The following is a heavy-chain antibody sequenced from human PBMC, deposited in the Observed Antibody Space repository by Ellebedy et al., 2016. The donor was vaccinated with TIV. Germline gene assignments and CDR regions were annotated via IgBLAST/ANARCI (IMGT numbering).Heavy chain of an antibody. D-gene: IGHD1-1*01. V-gene: IGHV4-39*07. CDR3: ARGRTTIETKPNYFDS. Sequence: SETLSLXXTVSGGSINSGSYYWGWIRQPPGKGLEWIGEINHSGNTKHNPSLKGRGITSVDTSKNQFSLKLTYVTAADMGVYYCARGRTTIETKPNYFDSWGQGTLVTVSS. J-gene: IGHJ4*02. CDR1: GGSINSGSYY. CDR2: INHSGNT.